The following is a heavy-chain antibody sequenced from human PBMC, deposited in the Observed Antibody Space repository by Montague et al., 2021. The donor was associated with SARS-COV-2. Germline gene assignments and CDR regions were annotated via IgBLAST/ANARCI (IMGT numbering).Heavy chain of an antibody. Sequence: SETLSLTCTGSGGSISSYYWSWIRQPPGKGLEWIGYIYYTGSTKYNPSLKSRVTMSLDRPTNRFSLRLNSVTAADTAMYYCARAQNTCFIANCVNYFDFWGLGAQVTVSS. CDR1: GGSISSYY. J-gene: IGHJ4*02. CDR3: ARAQNTCFIANCVNYFDF. CDR2: IYYTGST. V-gene: IGHV4-59*01. D-gene: IGHD1-1*01.